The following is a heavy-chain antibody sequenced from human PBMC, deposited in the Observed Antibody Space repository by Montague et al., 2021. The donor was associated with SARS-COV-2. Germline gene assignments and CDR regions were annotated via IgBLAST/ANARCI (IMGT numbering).Heavy chain of an antibody. CDR1: GGSISSRSYY. CDR2: IYYSGST. CDR3: ARVQGITMIVVVIGAFDI. D-gene: IGHD3-22*01. Sequence: TLSLTCTVSGGSISSRSYYWGWIRQHPGKGLEWIGYIYYSGSTYYNPSLKSRVTISVDTSKNQFSLKLSSVTAVDTAVYYCARVQGITMIVVVIGAFDIWGQGTMVTVSS. J-gene: IGHJ3*02. V-gene: IGHV4-31*03.